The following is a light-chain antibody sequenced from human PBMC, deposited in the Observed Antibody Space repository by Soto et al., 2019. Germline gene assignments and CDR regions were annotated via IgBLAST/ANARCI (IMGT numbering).Light chain of an antibody. CDR2: DTS. Sequence: QSVVTQETSLTVSPGGAVTLTCGSSTGPVTSGHYPYWFQQRPGQAPRTLIYDTSNKHSWTPARFSGSLLGGKAALTLSGAQPEDEADYYCLVSFSGARVFGGGTKVTVL. CDR3: LVSFSGARV. V-gene: IGLV7-46*01. J-gene: IGLJ2*01. CDR1: TGPVTSGHY.